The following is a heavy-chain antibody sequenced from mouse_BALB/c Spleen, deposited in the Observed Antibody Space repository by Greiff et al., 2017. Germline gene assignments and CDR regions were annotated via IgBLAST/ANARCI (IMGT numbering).Heavy chain of an antibody. CDR1: GFTFSSFG. V-gene: IGHV5-17*02. D-gene: IGHD2-1*01. J-gene: IGHJ4*01. Sequence: EVKLVESGGGLVQPGGSRKLSCAASGFTFSSFGMHWVRQAPEKGLEWVAYISSGSSTIYYADTVKGRSTISRDNPKNTLFLQMTSLRSEDTAMYYCARPRRMVTTYYYAMDYWGQGTSVTVSS. CDR3: ARPRRMVTTYYYAMDY. CDR2: ISSGSSTI.